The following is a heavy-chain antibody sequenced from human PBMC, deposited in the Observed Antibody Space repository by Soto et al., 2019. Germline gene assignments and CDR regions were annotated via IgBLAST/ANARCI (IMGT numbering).Heavy chain of an antibody. J-gene: IGHJ4*02. CDR1: GYTFTSYG. Sequence: GASVKLSCKASGYTFTSYGISWVRQAPGQGLEWMGWISAYNGNTNYAQKLQGRVTMTTDTSTSTAYMELRSLRSDDTAVYYCARLNDFWSGNYFDYWGQGTLVTVSS. CDR3: ARLNDFWSGNYFDY. CDR2: ISAYNGNT. D-gene: IGHD3-3*01. V-gene: IGHV1-18*01.